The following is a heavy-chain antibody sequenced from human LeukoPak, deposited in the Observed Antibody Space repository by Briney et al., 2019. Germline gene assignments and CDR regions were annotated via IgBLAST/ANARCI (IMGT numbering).Heavy chain of an antibody. J-gene: IGHJ4*02. CDR3: AKDGDD. CDR2: ISYDGSNK. Sequence: GGSLRLSCAASGFTFSSYVMHWVRQAPGKGLEWVAVISYDGSNKYYADSVKGRFTISRDNSKNTLYLQINSLRAEDTAVYYCAKDGDDWGQGTLVTVSS. V-gene: IGHV3-30*18. CDR1: GFTFSSYV.